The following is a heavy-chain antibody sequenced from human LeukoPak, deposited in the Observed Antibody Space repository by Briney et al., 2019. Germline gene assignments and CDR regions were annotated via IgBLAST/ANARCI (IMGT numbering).Heavy chain of an antibody. D-gene: IGHD3-10*01. Sequence: PGGSLRLSCAASGFTVRNNYMSWVRQAPGKGLEWVSVIYSGGSTYYADSVKGRFTISRDNSKNTLYLQMNSLRAEDTAEYFCATGERMVRGDGVDYWGQGTLVTVSS. CDR3: ATGERMVRGDGVDY. CDR2: IYSGGST. J-gene: IGHJ4*02. CDR1: GFTVRNNY. V-gene: IGHV3-66*01.